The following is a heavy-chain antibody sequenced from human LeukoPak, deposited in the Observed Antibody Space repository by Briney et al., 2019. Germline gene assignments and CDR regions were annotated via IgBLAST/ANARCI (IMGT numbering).Heavy chain of an antibody. CDR2: VDPEDGET. J-gene: IGHJ3*02. D-gene: IGHD6-13*01. CDR1: GYTFTDYY. CDR3: ATSPQYSSSWYRAFDI. Sequence: ASVKVSCKVPGYTFTDYYMHWVQQAPGKGLEWMGLVDPEDGETIYAEKFQGRVTITADTSTDTAYMELSSLRSEDTAVYYCATSPQYSSSWYRAFDIWGQGTMVTVSS. V-gene: IGHV1-69-2*01.